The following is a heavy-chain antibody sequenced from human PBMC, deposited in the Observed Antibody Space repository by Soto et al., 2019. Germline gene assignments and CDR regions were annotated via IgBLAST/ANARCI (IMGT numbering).Heavy chain of an antibody. CDR2: IFYSGST. CDR3: ATQTGLYYYGMDV. CDR1: GGSINAFF. Sequence: QVQLQESGPGLVKPSETLSLTCTVSGGSINAFFWSWVRQPPGKGLESIGYIFYSGSTNYNPSLKSRVTISLDTSKTQFSLTLTSVTAADTAVYYCATQTGLYYYGMDVWGQGTKVAVSS. V-gene: IGHV4-59*01. J-gene: IGHJ6*02.